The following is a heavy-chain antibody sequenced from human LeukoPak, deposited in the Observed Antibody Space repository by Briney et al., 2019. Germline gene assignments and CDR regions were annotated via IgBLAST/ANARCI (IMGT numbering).Heavy chain of an antibody. D-gene: IGHD5-18*01. CDR1: GGSISSYY. CDR3: ARARDTAMVLDY. J-gene: IGHJ4*02. Sequence: SETLSLTCTVSGGSISSYYWSWIRQPPGKGLEWIGYIYYSGSTNYIPSLKSRVTISVDTSKNQFSLKLSSVTAADTAVYYCARARDTAMVLDYWGQGTLVTVSS. CDR2: IYYSGST. V-gene: IGHV4-59*01.